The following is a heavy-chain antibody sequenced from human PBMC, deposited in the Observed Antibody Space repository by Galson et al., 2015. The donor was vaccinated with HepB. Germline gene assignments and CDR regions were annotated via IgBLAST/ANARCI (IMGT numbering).Heavy chain of an antibody. CDR1: GFNVSSHW. V-gene: IGHV3-7*05. Sequence: PLRVSCAASGFNVSSHWMRWARQAPGKGLEWVANIKEDGSQKNYVEAAKGRFTISRDNAKSSLYLQMNSLRVEDTAVYYCARERMRIPGTTRYDGMNVWGPGTTVAVSS. J-gene: IGHJ6*02. CDR2: IKEDGSQK. D-gene: IGHD1-7*01. CDR3: ARERMRIPGTTRYDGMNV.